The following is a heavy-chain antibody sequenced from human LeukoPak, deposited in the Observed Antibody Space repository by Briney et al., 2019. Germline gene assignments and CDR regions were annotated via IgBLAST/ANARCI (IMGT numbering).Heavy chain of an antibody. D-gene: IGHD5-18*01. V-gene: IGHV4-61*01. CDR3: ARASPGYSYGYYGY. CDR1: GGSISSSSYY. J-gene: IGHJ4*02. Sequence: SETLSLTCTVSGGSISSSSYYWSWIRQPPGKGLEWIGYIYYSGSTNYNPSLKSRVTISVDTSKNQFSLKLSSVTAADTAVYYCARASPGYSYGYYGYWGQGTLVTVSS. CDR2: IYYSGST.